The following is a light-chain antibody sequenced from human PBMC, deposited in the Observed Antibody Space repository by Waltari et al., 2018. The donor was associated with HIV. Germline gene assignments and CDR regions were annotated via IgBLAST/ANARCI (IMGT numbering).Light chain of an antibody. CDR3: QSYDTDTHAI. CDR1: SGDIASNY. CDR2: EHS. V-gene: IGLV6-57*04. Sequence: NFMLTQPHSVSESPGKTVTISCTRSSGDIASNYVRWYQLRPGSATPTFIYEHSQRPVGAPDLFSGSIDSSANAASLTICGVKTEDEADYYCQSYDTDTHAIFGGGTKLTVL. J-gene: IGLJ2*01.